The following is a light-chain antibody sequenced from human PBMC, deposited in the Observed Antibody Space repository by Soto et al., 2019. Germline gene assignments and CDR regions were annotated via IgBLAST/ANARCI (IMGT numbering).Light chain of an antibody. CDR3: CSFAGSSTS. CDR2: DDT. J-gene: IGLJ3*02. Sequence: QSALTQPASVSGSPGQSITISCTGTSSDVGTYKPVSWYQQYPGKAPKVIIYDDTKRPSGVSSRFSDSKSGNTASLTISGLQAEDEADYYCCSFAGSSTSFGGGTKVPVL. V-gene: IGLV2-23*01. CDR1: SSDVGTYKP.